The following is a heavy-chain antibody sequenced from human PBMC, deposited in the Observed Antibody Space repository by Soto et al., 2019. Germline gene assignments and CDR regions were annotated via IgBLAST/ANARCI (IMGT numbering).Heavy chain of an antibody. V-gene: IGHV3-23*01. CDR1: GFTFSSYA. CDR3: TNYCSSTSCYDDYYMDV. J-gene: IGHJ6*03. D-gene: IGHD2-2*01. Sequence: GGSLRLSCAASGFTFSSYAMSWVRQAPGKGLEWVSAISGSGGSTYYADSVKGRFTISRDNSKNTLYLQMNSLRAEDTAVYYCTNYCSSTSCYDDYYMDVWGKGTTVTVSS. CDR2: ISGSGGST.